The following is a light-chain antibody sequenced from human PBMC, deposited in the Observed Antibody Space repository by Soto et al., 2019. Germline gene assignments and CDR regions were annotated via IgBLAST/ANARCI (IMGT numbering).Light chain of an antibody. CDR1: SSDIGSNT. Sequence: QSVLTQPPSASGTPGQRVTMSCSGSSSDIGSNTVTWYQQLPGTAPKLLIYSNTQRPSGVPDRFSGSKSGTSASLAISGLQSEDEADYYCAPWDATLNPYLFGTGLKAT. V-gene: IGLV1-44*01. CDR2: SNT. CDR3: APWDATLNPYL. J-gene: IGLJ1*01.